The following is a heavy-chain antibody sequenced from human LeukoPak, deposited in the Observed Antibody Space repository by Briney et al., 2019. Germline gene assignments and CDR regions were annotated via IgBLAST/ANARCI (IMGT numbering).Heavy chain of an antibody. CDR3: ARLAYSGSYY. CDR1: GYSISSSSYY. J-gene: IGHJ4*02. Sequence: SETLSLTCAVSGYSISSSSYYWGWIRQPPGKGLEWIGSIYYSGSTYYNPSLKSRVTISVDTSKNQFSLKLSSVTAADTAVYYCARLAYSGSYYWGQGTLVTVSS. D-gene: IGHD1-26*01. V-gene: IGHV4-39*01. CDR2: IYYSGST.